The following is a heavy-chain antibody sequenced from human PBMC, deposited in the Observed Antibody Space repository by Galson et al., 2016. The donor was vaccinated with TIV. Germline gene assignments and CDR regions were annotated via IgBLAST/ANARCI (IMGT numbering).Heavy chain of an antibody. V-gene: IGHV4-38-2*02. Sequence: ETLSLTCVVSGYSISSGYYWGWIRQSSGKGLEWIGSIYHSGMTNYNPSLKSRVTISVDASRNQFSLQMNSVTAADSAVYYCARDPSLYYFDSSGHYYSFDYWGQGTLVAVSS. J-gene: IGHJ4*02. D-gene: IGHD3-22*01. CDR1: GYSISSGYY. CDR2: IYHSGMT. CDR3: ARDPSLYYFDSSGHYYSFDY.